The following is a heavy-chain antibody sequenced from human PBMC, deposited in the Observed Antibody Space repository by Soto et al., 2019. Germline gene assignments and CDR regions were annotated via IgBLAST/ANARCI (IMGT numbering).Heavy chain of an antibody. CDR1: GFTFINYA. J-gene: IGHJ2*01. CDR3: ARKVLGSTSRPDWWYFDL. CDR2: ISGGGDRT. Sequence: EVQLLESGGGLVQPGGSLRLSCVGSGFTFINYAMNWVRQTPGKGLEWVSTISGGGDRTFDADTVKGRFTISRDNSKNTVHLQMNSRRADDTAVYYCARKVLGSTSRPDWWYFDLWGRGTLVTVSS. D-gene: IGHD2-2*01. V-gene: IGHV3-23*01.